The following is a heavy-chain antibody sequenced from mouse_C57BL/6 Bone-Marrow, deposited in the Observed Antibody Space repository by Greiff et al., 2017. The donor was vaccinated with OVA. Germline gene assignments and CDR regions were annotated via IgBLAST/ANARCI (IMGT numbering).Heavy chain of an antibody. CDR2: ISNLAYSI. CDR1: GFTFSDYG. CDR3: ARQAMDY. V-gene: IGHV5-15*01. Sequence: EVKVVESGGGLVQPGGSLKLSCAASGFTFSDYGMAWVRQAPRKGPEWVAFISNLAYSIYYADTVTGRFTISRANTKNTLYREMSSLRSEDTAMYYCARQAMDYWGQGTSVTVSS. J-gene: IGHJ4*01.